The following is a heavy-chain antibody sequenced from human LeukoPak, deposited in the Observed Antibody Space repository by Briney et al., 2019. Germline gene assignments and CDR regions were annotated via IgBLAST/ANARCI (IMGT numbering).Heavy chain of an antibody. CDR1: GGSFSGYY. Sequence: SETLSLTCAVYGGSFSGYYWSWIRQPPGKGLEWIGKINHSGSTNYNPSLKSRVTISVDTSKNQFSLKLSSVTAPDTALYYCARDPSGYTSSPPWGQGTLVTVSS. CDR3: ARDPSGYTSSPP. V-gene: IGHV4-34*01. D-gene: IGHD6-13*01. CDR2: INHSGST. J-gene: IGHJ5*02.